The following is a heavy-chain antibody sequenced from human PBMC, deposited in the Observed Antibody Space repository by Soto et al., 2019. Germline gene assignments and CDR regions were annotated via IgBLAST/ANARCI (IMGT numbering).Heavy chain of an antibody. J-gene: IGHJ3*02. CDR1: GGSISSSSYY. D-gene: IGHD3-10*01. CDR2: IYYSGST. CDR3: ARSSGIFSTRVPYDAFDI. Sequence: PSETLSLTCTVSGGSISSSSYYWSWIRQPPGKGLEWIGYIYYSGSTNYNPSLKSRVTISVDTSENQFSLKLSSVTAADTAVYYCARSSGIFSTRVPYDAFDIWGQWTMDPVSS. V-gene: IGHV4-61*01.